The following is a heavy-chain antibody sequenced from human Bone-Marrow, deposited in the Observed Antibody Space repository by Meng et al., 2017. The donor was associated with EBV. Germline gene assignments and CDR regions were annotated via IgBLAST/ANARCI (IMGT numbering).Heavy chain of an antibody. CDR3: ARDISGTIDY. V-gene: IGHV4-4*02. Sequence: ANLQASGPGPIEPSATSSLTCVCSGASISNSNWWSWVRQPPGKGLEWIGEIDHSGSTNYNPSLKSRVTISIDKSKNQFSLKLSSVTAADTAVYYCARDISGTIDYWGQGTLVTVSS. CDR2: IDHSGST. D-gene: IGHD3-10*01. CDR1: GASISNSNW. J-gene: IGHJ4*02.